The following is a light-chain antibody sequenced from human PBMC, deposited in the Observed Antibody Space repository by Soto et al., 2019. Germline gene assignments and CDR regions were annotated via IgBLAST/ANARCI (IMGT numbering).Light chain of an antibody. CDR2: DVR. CDR3: SSYTTISTYV. Sequence: QSVLTQPASVSGSPGQSITISCTGTSSDVGGYNYVSWYQQHPGKAPKLMIYDVRNRLSGVSNRFSGSKSVNTASLTISGLQAEDEADYYCSSYTTISTYVFGTGTKVTVL. V-gene: IGLV2-14*01. J-gene: IGLJ1*01. CDR1: SSDVGGYNY.